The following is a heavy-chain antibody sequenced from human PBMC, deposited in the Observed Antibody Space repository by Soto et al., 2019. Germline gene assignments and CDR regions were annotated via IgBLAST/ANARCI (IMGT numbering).Heavy chain of an antibody. D-gene: IGHD4-17*01. CDR3: ARHVRVTKDYYYCGMDV. CDR2: IYPGDSDT. CDR1: GYSFTSYW. J-gene: IGHJ6*02. V-gene: IGHV5-51*01. Sequence: GESLKISCKGSGYSFTSYWIGWVRQMPGKGLEWMGIIYPGDSDTRYSPSFQGQVIISADKSISTAYLQWSSLKASDTAMYYCARHVRVTKDYYYCGMDVWGQGPTVTVSS.